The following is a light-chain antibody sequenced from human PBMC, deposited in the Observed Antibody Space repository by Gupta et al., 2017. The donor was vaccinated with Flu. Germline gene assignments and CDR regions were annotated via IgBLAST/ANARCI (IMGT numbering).Light chain of an antibody. CDR1: QSLLHPNGNNY. CDR3: RQTVQTPKT. Sequence: VTPGVSASISCRSSQSLLHPNGNNYLAWFLQKPGQSPQLLMYWGSTRASGVPDRFSGSGSGTDFTLKISRVEAEDVGVYYCRQTVQTPKTFGQGTKVEIK. CDR2: WGS. V-gene: IGKV2-28*01. J-gene: IGKJ1*01.